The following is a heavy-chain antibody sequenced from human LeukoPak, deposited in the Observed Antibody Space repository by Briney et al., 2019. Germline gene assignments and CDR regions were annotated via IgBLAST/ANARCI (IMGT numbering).Heavy chain of an antibody. CDR3: ARLCSGGSCSDY. J-gene: IGHJ4*02. CDR1: GYTFTGYY. Sequence: ASVKVCCKASGYTFTGYYMHWVRQAPGQGLEWMGWINPNSGGTNYAEKFQGRVTMTRDTSISTAYMELSRLRSDDTAVYYCARLCSGGSCSDYWGQGTLVTVSS. D-gene: IGHD2-15*01. CDR2: INPNSGGT. V-gene: IGHV1-2*02.